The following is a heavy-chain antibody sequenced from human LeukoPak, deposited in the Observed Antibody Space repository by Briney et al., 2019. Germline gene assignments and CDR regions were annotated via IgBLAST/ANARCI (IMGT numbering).Heavy chain of an antibody. CDR3: ASDSGGRRDAFNI. CDR2: ISQSGST. Sequence: SETLSLTCGVSGMSLYGYFWSWIRQPPGKGLEWIGEISQSGSTNYNPSLKSRVSISVDTSKNQFSLKLTSVTAADTAVYYCASDSGGRRDAFNIWGQGTMVTVSS. CDR1: GMSLYGYF. J-gene: IGHJ3*02. V-gene: IGHV4-34*01. D-gene: IGHD2-21*01.